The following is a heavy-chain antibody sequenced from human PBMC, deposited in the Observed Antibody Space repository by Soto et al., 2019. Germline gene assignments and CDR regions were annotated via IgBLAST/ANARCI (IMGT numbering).Heavy chain of an antibody. D-gene: IGHD6-13*01. Sequence: ETLTLTCAVYGGSFNGNYCSWIRQPPGTGLEWIGEINHSGSTNYNPSLKSRVTISVDTSKNQFSLKLSSVTAADTAVYYCARRDGSSWYLGALSYYYYYGMDVWGQGTTVS. CDR1: GGSFNGNY. J-gene: IGHJ6*02. V-gene: IGHV4-34*01. CDR2: INHSGST. CDR3: ARRDGSSWYLGALSYYYYYGMDV.